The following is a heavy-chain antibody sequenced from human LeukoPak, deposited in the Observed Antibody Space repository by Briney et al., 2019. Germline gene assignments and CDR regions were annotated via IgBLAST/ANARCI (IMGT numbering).Heavy chain of an antibody. J-gene: IGHJ3*02. CDR3: AGQWGLLIAFDI. D-gene: IGHD6-19*01. V-gene: IGHV3-53*01. CDR1: GFTFSSYW. CDR2: IYSGGNT. Sequence: PPGGSLRLSCAASGFTFSSYWMSWVRQAPGKGLEWVSVIYSGGNTYYADSEKGRFTISRDTSKNTLYLQMNSLRAEDTAMYYCAGQWGLLIAFDIWGQGTRVTVFS.